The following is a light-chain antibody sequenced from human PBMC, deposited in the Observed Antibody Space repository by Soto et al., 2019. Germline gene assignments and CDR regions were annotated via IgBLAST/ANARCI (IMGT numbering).Light chain of an antibody. CDR1: QAIGND. Sequence: DIQLTQFPSFLSASVGDTVTITCRASQAIGNDLAWYQQKPGKAPQLLIYGASTLQSGVPSRFSGSGSGTEFTLTCNSLQPEDFETYSWPQLRNYPLITFGQGTRLEFK. V-gene: IGKV1-9*01. J-gene: IGKJ5*01. CDR3: PQLRNYPLIT. CDR2: GAS.